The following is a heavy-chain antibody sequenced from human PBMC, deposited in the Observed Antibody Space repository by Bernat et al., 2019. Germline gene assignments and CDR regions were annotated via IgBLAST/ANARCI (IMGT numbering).Heavy chain of an antibody. V-gene: IGHV2-5*02. J-gene: IGHJ4*02. CDR3: AHRQVGSAWYGTNIQY. CDR2: IYWDDDK. Sequence: QITLKESGPTLVTPTQTLTLTCTFSGFSLSTGGVGVGWIRQPPGKALEWLALIYWDDDKYYSPSLKNRLTITKDTSRNQVVLTMTNMDPVDTGTYYCAHRQVGSAWYGTNIQYWGQGTLVTVSS. CDR1: GFSLSTGGVG. D-gene: IGHD6-19*01.